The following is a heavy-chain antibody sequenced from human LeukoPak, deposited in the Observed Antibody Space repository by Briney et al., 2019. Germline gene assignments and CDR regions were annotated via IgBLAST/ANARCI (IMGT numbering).Heavy chain of an antibody. CDR2: INHSGST. Sequence: SETLSLTCAVYGGSFSGYYWSWIRQPPGKGLEWIGEINHSGSTNYNPSLKSRVTISVDTSKNQFSLKLSSVTAADTAVYYCARERRLLRGDAFDVWGQGTRVTVSS. V-gene: IGHV4-34*01. CDR1: GGSFSGYY. J-gene: IGHJ3*01. CDR3: ARERRLLRGDAFDV. D-gene: IGHD4-23*01.